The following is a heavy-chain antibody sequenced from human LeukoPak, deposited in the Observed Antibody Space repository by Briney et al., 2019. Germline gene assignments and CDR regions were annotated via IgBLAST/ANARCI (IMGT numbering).Heavy chain of an antibody. V-gene: IGHV4-61*02. CDR1: GGSISSGSYY. J-gene: IGHJ4*02. CDR3: ASVPRGSGYSFDY. D-gene: IGHD3-22*01. CDR2: IYTSGST. Sequence: SETLSLTSTVSGGSISSGSYYWSWIRQPAGKGLEWIGRIYTSGSTNYNPSLKSRVTISVDTSKNQFSLKLSSVTAADTAVYYCASVPRGSGYSFDYWGQGTLVTVSS.